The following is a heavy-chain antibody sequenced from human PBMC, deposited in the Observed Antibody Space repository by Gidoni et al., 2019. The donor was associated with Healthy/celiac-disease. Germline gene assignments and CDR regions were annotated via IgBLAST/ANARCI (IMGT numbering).Heavy chain of an antibody. J-gene: IGHJ4*02. CDR3: ACAPMPPRGGFDY. D-gene: IGHD2-2*01. Sequence: QVQLVESGGGVVQPGRSLRLSCAASGFTFSRYGLHWVRQAPGKGLEWVAVIWYDGSNKYYADSVKGRFTISRDNSKNTLYLQMNSLRAEDTAVYYCACAPMPPRGGFDYWGQGTLVTVAS. CDR1: GFTFSRYG. CDR2: IWYDGSNK. V-gene: IGHV3-33*01.